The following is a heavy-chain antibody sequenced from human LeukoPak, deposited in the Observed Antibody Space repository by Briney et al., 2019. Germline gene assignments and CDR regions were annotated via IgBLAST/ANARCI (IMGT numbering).Heavy chain of an antibody. CDR2: IYYGGST. CDR3: ARANPSHWFDP. V-gene: IGHV4-59*01. CDR1: GGSISSYY. Sequence: SETLSLTCTVSGGSISSYYWSWIRQPPGKGLEWIGYIYYGGSTNYNPSLKSRVTISVDTSKNQFSLKLSSVTAADTAVYYCARANPSHWFDPWGQGTLVTVSS. D-gene: IGHD1-14*01. J-gene: IGHJ5*02.